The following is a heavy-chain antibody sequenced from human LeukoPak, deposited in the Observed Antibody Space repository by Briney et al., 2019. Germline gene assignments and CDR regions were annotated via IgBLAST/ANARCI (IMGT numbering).Heavy chain of an antibody. J-gene: IGHJ4*02. D-gene: IGHD2-8*01. CDR3: ARDPHNGLFDY. V-gene: IGHV3-48*01. Sequence: GGSLRLSCAASGFTFSSYSMNWVRQAPGKGLEWVSYISSSSSTIYYADSVKGRFTISRDNAKNSLYLQMNSLRAEDTAVYYYARDPHNGLFDYWGQGTLVTVSS. CDR1: GFTFSSYS. CDR2: ISSSSSTI.